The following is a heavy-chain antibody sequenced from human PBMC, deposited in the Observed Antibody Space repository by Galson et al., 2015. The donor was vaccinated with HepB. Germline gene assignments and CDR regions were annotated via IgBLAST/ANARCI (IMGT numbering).Heavy chain of an antibody. J-gene: IGHJ4*02. D-gene: IGHD3-10*01. CDR3: ARLTFTMVQGVIIVPDY. CDR1: GYTFNTYG. Sequence: SVKVSCKASGYTFNTYGINWVRQAPGQGLEWMGWINTNTGNPTYAQGFTGRFVFSLDTSVSTAYLQISSLKSEDTAVYYCARLTFTMVQGVIIVPDYWGQGTLVTVSS. CDR2: INTNTGNP. V-gene: IGHV7-4-1*02.